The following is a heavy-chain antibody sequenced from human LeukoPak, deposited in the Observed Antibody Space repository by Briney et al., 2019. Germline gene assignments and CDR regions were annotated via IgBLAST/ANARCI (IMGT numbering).Heavy chain of an antibody. Sequence: GGSLRLSCAASGFTFSSYSMNWVRQAPGKGLEWVSSISSSSSYIYYADSVKGRFTISRDNAKNSLYLQMNSLRAEDTAVYYCARVGMLGGWLQAYYYYYMDVWGKGTTVTISS. V-gene: IGHV3-21*01. CDR3: ARVGMLGGWLQAYYYYYMDV. D-gene: IGHD5-24*01. CDR2: ISSSSSYI. J-gene: IGHJ6*03. CDR1: GFTFSSYS.